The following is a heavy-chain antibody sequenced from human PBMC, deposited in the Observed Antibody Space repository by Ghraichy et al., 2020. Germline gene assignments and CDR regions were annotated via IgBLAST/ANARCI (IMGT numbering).Heavy chain of an antibody. CDR3: ARNRGWFRLDT. CDR2: INGDGSER. D-gene: IGHD2-15*01. Sequence: GGSLRLSCAASGFTFSSNWMDWVRQAPGKGLEWVANINGDGSERYNVDSVKGRFTVSIDNAKNSLFLEMNGLKVEYTAVDYCARNRGWFRLDTWGQGMAVTV. J-gene: IGHJ5*02. V-gene: IGHV3-7*01. CDR1: GFTFSSNW.